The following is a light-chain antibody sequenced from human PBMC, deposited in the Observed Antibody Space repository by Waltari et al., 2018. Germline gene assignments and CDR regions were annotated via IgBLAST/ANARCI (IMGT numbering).Light chain of an antibody. CDR2: DVT. CDR3: CSYAGTYTFLV. CDR1: STDVGGYNS. Sequence: QSALTQPRSVSGSPGQSVTISCTGPSTDVGGYNSVSWYQQHPGKAPKLFIYDVTKRPSGVPDRFSGSKSGNTASLTISGLQAEDEADYYCCSYAGTYTFLVFGGGTKLTVL. J-gene: IGLJ2*01. V-gene: IGLV2-11*01.